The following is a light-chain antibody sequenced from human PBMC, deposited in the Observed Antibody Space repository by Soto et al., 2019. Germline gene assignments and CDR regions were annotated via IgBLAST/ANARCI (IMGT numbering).Light chain of an antibody. Sequence: DIQMTQSPSTLSASVGDRVTITCRASQSISSWLAWYQQKPGKAPKLMIYKASNLKSGVPSRFSGSGSGTEFTLTISNLQPDDLETYYCQQYSSYPNTFGQGTKLEIK. CDR1: QSISSW. J-gene: IGKJ2*01. CDR3: QQYSSYPNT. V-gene: IGKV1-5*03. CDR2: KAS.